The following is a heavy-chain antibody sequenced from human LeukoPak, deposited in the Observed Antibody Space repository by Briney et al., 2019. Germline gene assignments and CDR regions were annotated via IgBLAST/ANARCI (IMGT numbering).Heavy chain of an antibody. Sequence: GGSLRLSCAASGFTVSSNYMSWVRQAPGKGLEWVSVIYSGGSTNYADSVKGRFTISRDNAKNTLYLQMNSLRAEDTAVYYCAREGEDYYDSSAYSDYWGQGTLVTVSS. J-gene: IGHJ4*02. CDR3: AREGEDYYDSSAYSDY. V-gene: IGHV3-53*01. CDR2: IYSGGST. CDR1: GFTVSSNY. D-gene: IGHD3-22*01.